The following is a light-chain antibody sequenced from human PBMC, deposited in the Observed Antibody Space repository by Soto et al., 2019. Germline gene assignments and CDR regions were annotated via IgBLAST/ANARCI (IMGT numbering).Light chain of an antibody. CDR1: SSDVGGSNF. V-gene: IGLV2-14*03. J-gene: IGLJ1*01. Sequence: QSALTQPASVSASPGQSITISCTGTSSDVGGSNFVSWYQQHLGKPPKLIIYDVATRPSGVSNRFSGSKSGSTASLIISRLQTEDEADYYCVSFTSSTTYVFGSGTKVTVL. CDR3: VSFTSSTTYV. CDR2: DVA.